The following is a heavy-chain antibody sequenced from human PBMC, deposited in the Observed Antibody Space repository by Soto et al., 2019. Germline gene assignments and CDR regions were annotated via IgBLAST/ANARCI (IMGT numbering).Heavy chain of an antibody. Sequence: PSETLSLTCAVYGGSFSGYYWSWIHQPPGKGLEWIGEINHSGSTNYNPSLKSRVTISVDTSKNQFSLKLSSVTAADTAVYYCARLEGDSSGYYFNYYYGMDVWGQGTTVTVSS. V-gene: IGHV4-34*01. CDR3: ARLEGDSSGYYFNYYYGMDV. J-gene: IGHJ6*02. CDR2: INHSGST. D-gene: IGHD3-22*01. CDR1: GGSFSGYY.